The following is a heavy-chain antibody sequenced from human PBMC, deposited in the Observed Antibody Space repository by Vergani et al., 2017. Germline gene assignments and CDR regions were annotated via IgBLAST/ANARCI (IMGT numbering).Heavy chain of an antibody. CDR2: IYPGDSDT. CDR1: VYSFTSYW. V-gene: IGHV5-51*01. D-gene: IGHD3-22*01. CDR3: ARSKDSSGYPYAFDI. J-gene: IGHJ3*02. Sequence: EVQLVQSGAEVKKPGVSLKISCKVSVYSFTSYWIGGVRQMPGKGLEWMGIIYPGDSDTRYSPSFQGQVTISADKSISTAYLQWSSLKASDTAMYYCARSKDSSGYPYAFDIWGQGTMVTVSS.